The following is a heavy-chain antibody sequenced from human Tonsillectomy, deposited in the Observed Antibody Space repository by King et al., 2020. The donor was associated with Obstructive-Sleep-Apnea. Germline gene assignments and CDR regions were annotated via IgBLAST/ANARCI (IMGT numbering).Heavy chain of an antibody. V-gene: IGHV3-23*04. CDR1: GFTFSSFA. CDR2: ISGSGGNT. J-gene: IGHJ6*02. D-gene: IGHD3-3*01. Sequence: VQLVESGGGLVPPGGSLRLSCAASGFTFSSFAMSWVRQAPGKGLEWVSGISGSGGNTYYEDSVKGRFTLSRDNSKNTLYLQMNSLRAEATAVYYCAKEERITIFGVAPYGMDVWGQGTTVTVSS. CDR3: AKEERITIFGVAPYGMDV.